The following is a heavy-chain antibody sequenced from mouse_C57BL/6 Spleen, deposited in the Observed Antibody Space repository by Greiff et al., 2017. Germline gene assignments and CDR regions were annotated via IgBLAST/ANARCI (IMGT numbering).Heavy chain of an antibody. J-gene: IGHJ3*01. D-gene: IGHD2-5*01. CDR3: ARSGYSNYSFAY. CDR2: IDPSDSET. Sequence: QVHVKQPGAELVRPGSSVKLSCKASGYTFTSYWMHWVKQRPIQGLEWIGNIDPSDSETHYNQKFKDKATLTVDKSSSTAYMQLSSLTSEDSAVYYCARSGYSNYSFAYWGQGTLVTVSA. V-gene: IGHV1-52*01. CDR1: GYTFTSYW.